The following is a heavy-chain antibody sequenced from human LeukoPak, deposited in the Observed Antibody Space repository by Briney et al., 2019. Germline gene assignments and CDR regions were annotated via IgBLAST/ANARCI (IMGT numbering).Heavy chain of an antibody. CDR3: ERVIAVAGDFDY. V-gene: IGHV4-34*01. D-gene: IGHD6-19*01. Sequence: PSETLSLTCAVYGGSFSGYYWSWIRQPPGKGLEWIGEINHSGSTNYNPSLKSRVTISVDTSKNQFSLKLSSVTAADTAVYYCERVIAVAGDFDYWGQGTLVTVSS. CDR2: INHSGST. J-gene: IGHJ4*02. CDR1: GGSFSGYY.